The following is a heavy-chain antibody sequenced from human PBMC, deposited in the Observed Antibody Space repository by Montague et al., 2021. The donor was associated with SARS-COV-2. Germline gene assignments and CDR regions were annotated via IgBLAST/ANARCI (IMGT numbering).Heavy chain of an antibody. V-gene: IGHV4-59*01. Sequence: SETLSLTCTVSGSSSRSYYWSWIRQPPGKGREGIGYIYYSGSTNYNPSVRSRVSIFLDKSKNQFALTLTSVTAADTAMYYCASHFVWQQLSTWGQGTLVSVSS. CDR3: ASHFVWQQLST. CDR1: GSSSRSYY. D-gene: IGHD6-13*01. J-gene: IGHJ4*02. CDR2: IYYSGST.